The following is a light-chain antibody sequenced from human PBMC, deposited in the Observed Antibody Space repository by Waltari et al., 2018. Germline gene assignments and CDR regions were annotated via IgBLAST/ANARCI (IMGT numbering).Light chain of an antibody. CDR3: QPGYGTPFT. CDR2: KAS. J-gene: IGKJ3*01. Sequence: DIQMTQSPSSLSASVGDRVTITCRASENVNNYLNWYQQKPGKAPKLLIYKASTLQSGVPSRFSGSGSGTDYTFTISSLQSEDVATYYCQPGYGTPFTFGPGTKLDIK. CDR1: ENVNNY. V-gene: IGKV1-39*02.